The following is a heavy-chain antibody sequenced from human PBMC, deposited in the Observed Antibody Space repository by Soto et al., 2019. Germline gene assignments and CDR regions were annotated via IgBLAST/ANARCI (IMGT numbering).Heavy chain of an antibody. D-gene: IGHD6-13*01. Sequence: EVQLMESEGGLVQPGGSLRLSCAASGFTFSSYWMSWVSQAPVKGLEWVGNIKQDGSEKNYVDFMEGRFTISRDNAENSLYLQMNSLRAEDTAVYYCARIASAGRGWDVWGQGTTVVVSS. V-gene: IGHV3-7*01. CDR2: IKQDGSEK. CDR3: ARIASAGRGWDV. J-gene: IGHJ6*02. CDR1: GFTFSSYW.